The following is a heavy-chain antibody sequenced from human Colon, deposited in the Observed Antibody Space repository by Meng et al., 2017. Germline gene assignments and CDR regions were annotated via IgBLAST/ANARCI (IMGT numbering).Heavy chain of an antibody. D-gene: IGHD3-10*01. CDR2: TSYDGRNQ. CDR3: ARGPLTSSYFLD. Sequence: GESLKISCAASGFTFSSYTMHWVRQAPGKDLEWVALTSYDGRNQYYTDSVKGRFTISRDNSKNTPFLQMDSLRPDDTAVYYCARGPLTSSYFLDWGQGTLVTVSS. J-gene: IGHJ4*02. CDR1: GFTFSSYT. V-gene: IGHV3-30*04.